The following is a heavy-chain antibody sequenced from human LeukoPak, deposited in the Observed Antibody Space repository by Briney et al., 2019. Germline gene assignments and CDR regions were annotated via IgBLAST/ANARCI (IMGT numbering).Heavy chain of an antibody. Sequence: SETLSLTCTVSGGSISSYYWSWIRQPPGKGLEWIGYIYYSGSTNYNPSLKSRVTISVDTSKNQFSLKLSSVTAADTAVYYCARWDYDSSGYALYYFDYWGQGTLVTVSS. CDR2: IYYSGST. V-gene: IGHV4-59*01. CDR1: GGSISSYY. CDR3: ARWDYDSSGYALYYFDY. J-gene: IGHJ4*02. D-gene: IGHD3-22*01.